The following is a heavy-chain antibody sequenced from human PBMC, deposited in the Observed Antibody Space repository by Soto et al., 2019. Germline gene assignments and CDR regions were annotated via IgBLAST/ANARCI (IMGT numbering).Heavy chain of an antibody. V-gene: IGHV1-8*01. CDR1: GYTFTSYD. D-gene: IGHD3-16*02. CDR2: MNPNSGNT. Sequence: ASVKVSCKASGYTFTSYDINWVRQATGQGLEWMGWMNPNSGNTGYAQKFQGRVTMARNTSINTAYMELSSLRSEDTAVYYCARGGGYDYIWGSYRYSDYWGQGTLVTVSS. CDR3: ARGGGYDYIWGSYRYSDY. J-gene: IGHJ4*02.